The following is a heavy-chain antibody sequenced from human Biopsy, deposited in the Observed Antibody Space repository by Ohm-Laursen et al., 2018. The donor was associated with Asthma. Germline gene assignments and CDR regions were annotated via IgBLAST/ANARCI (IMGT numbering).Heavy chain of an antibody. Sequence: SSVKVSCKASGFTFMGYHIFWMRQAPGQGLEWMGRINPNGGGTHYAQKFQGRVTLSRDTSISTAYMDLSSLRSEDTAVYYCARTYFDFLTGQVHDAFAMWGQGTMVTVSS. CDR3: ARTYFDFLTGQVHDAFAM. V-gene: IGHV1-2*06. D-gene: IGHD3-9*01. CDR2: INPNGGGT. CDR1: GFTFMGYH. J-gene: IGHJ3*02.